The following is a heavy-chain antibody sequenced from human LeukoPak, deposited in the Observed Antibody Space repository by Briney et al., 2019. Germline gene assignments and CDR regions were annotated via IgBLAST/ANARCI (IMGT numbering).Heavy chain of an antibody. CDR1: GYIFNNYW. CDR3: ARWATSGIGLDY. CDR2: IYPGDSDT. D-gene: IGHD5-24*01. V-gene: IGHV5-51*01. J-gene: IGHJ4*02. Sequence: GESLKISCKGSGYIFNNYWIAWVRQMPGEGLEWMGIIYPGDSDTRYSPSFQGQVTISADKSISTAYLEWSSLRASDTAMFYCARWATSGIGLDYWGQGALVTVSS.